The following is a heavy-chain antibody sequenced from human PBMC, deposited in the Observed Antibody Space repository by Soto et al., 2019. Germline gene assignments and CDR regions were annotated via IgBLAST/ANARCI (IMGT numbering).Heavy chain of an antibody. CDR2: IWHDGSEE. CDR3: ARDGGQCTRPSCYSGVES. CDR1: GFTFNNHG. Sequence: QGHLLQSGGGVVRPGKFLTLSCEASGFTFNNHGAHWVRQAPGKGLEWVAVIWHDGSEEYYADSVKGRFTISRDNFKNTLSLRMNGLTVDDTAVYYCARDGGQCTRPSCYSGVESWGQGSLVTVSS. D-gene: IGHD2-21*01. J-gene: IGHJ4*02. V-gene: IGHV3-33*01.